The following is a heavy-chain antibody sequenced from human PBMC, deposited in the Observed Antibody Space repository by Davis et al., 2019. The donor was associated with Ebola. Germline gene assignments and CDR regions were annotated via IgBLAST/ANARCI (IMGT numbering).Heavy chain of an antibody. CDR2: IIPMYGSA. J-gene: IGHJ6*02. D-gene: IGHD6-6*01. V-gene: IGHV1-69*13. Sequence: SVTVSCKASGGTFSNYAINWVRQAPGQGLEWMGGIIPMYGSANYAQKLQGRVTITADESTNTAYMELSSLRSEDTAVYYCATSSSSYDYYYGMDVWGQGTTVTVSS. CDR3: ATSSSSYDYYYGMDV. CDR1: GGTFSNYA.